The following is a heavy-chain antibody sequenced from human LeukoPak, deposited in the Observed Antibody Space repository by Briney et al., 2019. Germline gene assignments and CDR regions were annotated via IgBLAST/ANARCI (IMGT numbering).Heavy chain of an antibody. CDR2: ISISGENT. Sequence: GGSLRLSCAASGFTFSSYAMSWVRQAPGKGLEWVSAISISGENTYYADSVKGRFTISRDTSRNTLYLQMHSLRAEDTSVYYCARLISTSSSRFSDYWGQGTLVTVSS. CDR1: GFTFSSYA. J-gene: IGHJ4*02. D-gene: IGHD6-6*01. V-gene: IGHV3-23*01. CDR3: ARLISTSSSRFSDY.